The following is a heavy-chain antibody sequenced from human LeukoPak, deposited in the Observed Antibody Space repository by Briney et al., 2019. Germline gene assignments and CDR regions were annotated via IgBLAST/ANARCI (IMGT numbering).Heavy chain of an antibody. CDR3: ARDAGGYSAFDY. Sequence: SQTLSLTCTVSGGSNSSGDYYWSWIRQPPGKGLEWIGYIYYSGSTYYNPSLKSRVTISVDTSKNQFSLKLSSVTAADTAVYYCARDAGGYSAFDYWGQGTLVTVSS. CDR2: IYYSGST. J-gene: IGHJ4*02. D-gene: IGHD5-12*01. CDR1: GGSNSSGDYY. V-gene: IGHV4-30-4*01.